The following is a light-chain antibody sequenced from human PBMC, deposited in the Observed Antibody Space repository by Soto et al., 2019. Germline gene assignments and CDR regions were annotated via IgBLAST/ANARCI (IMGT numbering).Light chain of an antibody. J-gene: IGKJ5*01. CDR1: QTVKTN. V-gene: IGKV3-11*01. CDR2: DAS. Sequence: EIVMTQSPATLSLSPGEGATLSCRASQTVKTNLDWYQHKPGQAPRLLIYDASNRATGIPARFSGSGSGTDFTLTISSLEPEDFAVYYCQQRSNWPPITFGQGTRLEIK. CDR3: QQRSNWPPIT.